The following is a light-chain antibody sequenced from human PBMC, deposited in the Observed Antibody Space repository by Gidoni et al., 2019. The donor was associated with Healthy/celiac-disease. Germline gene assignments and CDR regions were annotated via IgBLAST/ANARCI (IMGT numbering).Light chain of an antibody. CDR3: QQYGSSPRT. CDR1: QSVSSSY. J-gene: IGKJ3*01. CDR2: GAS. Sequence: EIMLTQSPGPLSLSPGERATLSCRASQSVSSSYLAWYQQKPRKAPRLLIYGASSRATGIPDRCSGSGSGTDFSLTISRLVPVDFAVYYCQQYGSSPRTFGPGTKVDIK. V-gene: IGKV3-20*01.